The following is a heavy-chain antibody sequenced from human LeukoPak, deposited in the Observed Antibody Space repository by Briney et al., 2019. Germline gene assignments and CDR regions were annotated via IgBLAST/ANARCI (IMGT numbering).Heavy chain of an antibody. CDR2: IYPGDPDT. CDR3: ARIPVLLWFGELLSWFDP. CDR1: GYSFTSYW. J-gene: IGHJ5*02. D-gene: IGHD3-10*01. Sequence: GESLKISCKGSGYSFTSYWIGWVRQMPGKGLEWMGIIYPGDPDTRYSPSFQGQVTISADKSISTAYLQWSSLKASDTAMYYCARIPVLLWFGELLSWFDPWGQGTLVTVSS. V-gene: IGHV5-51*01.